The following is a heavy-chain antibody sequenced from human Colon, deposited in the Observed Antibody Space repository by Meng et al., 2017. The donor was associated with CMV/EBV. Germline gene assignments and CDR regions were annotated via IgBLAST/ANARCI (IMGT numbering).Heavy chain of an antibody. J-gene: IGHJ1*01. CDR2: ISAYTGDT. Sequence: QVQLGVSGAEVKEPGASVKVSCKASGYTFTNYGISWVRQAPGQGLEWMGWISAYTGDTYYAQKFQGRVTMTTDTSTSTAYMELRSLRSDDTAVYYCVRESQSGSYIYLQHWGQGTLVTVSS. D-gene: IGHD1-26*01. CDR3: VRESQSGSYIYLQH. CDR1: GYTFTNYG. V-gene: IGHV1-18*01.